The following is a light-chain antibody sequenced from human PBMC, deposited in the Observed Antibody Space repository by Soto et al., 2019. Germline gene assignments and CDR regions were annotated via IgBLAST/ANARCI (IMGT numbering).Light chain of an antibody. CDR3: QESFSFPFT. Sequence: DIQMTQSPSSLSASVGDRVTITCRANQTITRYLNWYQQKPGTAPKLLIYAASSLQEGVTCRCRGSGSGTDFTLTISNLQPEDFAGYACQESFSFPFTFGQGTKLEIK. CDR1: QTITRY. CDR2: AAS. V-gene: IGKV1-39*01. J-gene: IGKJ2*01.